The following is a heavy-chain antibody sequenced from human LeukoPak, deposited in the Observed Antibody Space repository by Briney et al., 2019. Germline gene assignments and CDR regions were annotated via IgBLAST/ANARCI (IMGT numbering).Heavy chain of an antibody. V-gene: IGHV4-38-2*01. Sequence: NLSETLSLTCAVSGYSISSGYYWGWIRQPPGKGLEWIGSIYHSGSTYYNPSLKSRVTISVDTSKNQFSLKLSSVTAADTAVYYCARLRVSRGDNYFDYWGQGTLVTVSS. J-gene: IGHJ4*02. D-gene: IGHD3-16*01. CDR2: IYHSGST. CDR1: GYSISSGYY. CDR3: ARLRVSRGDNYFDY.